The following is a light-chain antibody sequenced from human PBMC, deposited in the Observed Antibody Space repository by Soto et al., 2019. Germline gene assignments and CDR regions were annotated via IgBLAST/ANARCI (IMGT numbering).Light chain of an antibody. J-gene: IGLJ1*01. CDR2: DVN. CDR3: SSYTSSSTYV. V-gene: IGLV2-14*03. CDR1: SSDVGGYNF. Sequence: HSALTQAASVSGSPGQSSTISCTRTSSDVGGYNFVSWYQQHPGKAPKLMIYDVNNRPSGVSNRFSGSKSGNTASLTISGLQAEDEADYYCSSYTSSSTYVFGTGTKVTVL.